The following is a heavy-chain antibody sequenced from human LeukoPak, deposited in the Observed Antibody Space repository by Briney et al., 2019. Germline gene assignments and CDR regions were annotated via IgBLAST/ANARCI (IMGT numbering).Heavy chain of an antibody. CDR3: ARDRGGNGAFDI. CDR2: INHSGST. Sequence: PSETLSLTCAVYGGSFSGYYWSWIRQPPGKGLEWIGEINHSGSTNYNPSLKSRVTMSVDTSKNQFSLKLSSVTAADTAVYYCARDRGGNGAFDIWGQGTMVTVSS. CDR1: GGSFSGYY. D-gene: IGHD2-15*01. V-gene: IGHV4-34*01. J-gene: IGHJ3*02.